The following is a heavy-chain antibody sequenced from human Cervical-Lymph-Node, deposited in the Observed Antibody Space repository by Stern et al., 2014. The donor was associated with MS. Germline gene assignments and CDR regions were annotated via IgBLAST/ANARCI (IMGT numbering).Heavy chain of an antibody. CDR1: GFTFSDYY. CDR2: IISSSTYT. Sequence: VQLVESGGGLVKPGGSLRLSCAASGFTFSDYYMSWIRQAPGKGLEWVSYIISSSTYTNYADSVKGRFTISRDNAKNSLYLQMNSLRAEDTAVYYCARVEGYNQYYFDYWGQGTLVTVSS. CDR3: ARVEGYNQYYFDY. J-gene: IGHJ4*02. V-gene: IGHV3-11*06. D-gene: IGHD5-24*01.